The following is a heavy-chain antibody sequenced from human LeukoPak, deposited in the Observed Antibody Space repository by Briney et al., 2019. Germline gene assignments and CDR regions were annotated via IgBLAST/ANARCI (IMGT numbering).Heavy chain of an antibody. D-gene: IGHD5-24*01. J-gene: IGHJ4*02. CDR1: GYTFTSYW. CDR2: IYPGDSVT. V-gene: IGHV5-51*01. Sequence: GESLKISCKGTGYTFTSYWIGWVRQMPGEGLEWMGIIYPGDSVTRYGPSFQGQVTISADKSISTAYLQWSSLKASDTAMYYCARRGDGYNLNFDYWGQGTLVTVSS. CDR3: ARRGDGYNLNFDY.